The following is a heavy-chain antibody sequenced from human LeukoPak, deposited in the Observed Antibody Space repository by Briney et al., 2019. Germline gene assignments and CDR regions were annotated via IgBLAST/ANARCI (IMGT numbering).Heavy chain of an antibody. D-gene: IGHD2-15*01. J-gene: IGHJ6*02. V-gene: IGHV3-23*01. Sequence: GGSLRLSCAASGFTFSSYAMSWVRQAPGKGLEWVSAISGSGGSTYYADSVKGRFTISRDNSKNTLYLQMNSLRAEDTAVYYCAKTVGGCCSECRYYYYYYGMDVWGQGTTVTVSS. CDR3: AKTVGGCCSECRYYYYYYGMDV. CDR2: ISGSGGST. CDR1: GFTFSSYA.